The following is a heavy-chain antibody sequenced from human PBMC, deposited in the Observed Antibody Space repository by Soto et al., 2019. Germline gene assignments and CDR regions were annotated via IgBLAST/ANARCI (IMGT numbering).Heavy chain of an antibody. CDR2: IYYSGST. J-gene: IGHJ4*02. D-gene: IGHD6-19*01. Sequence: QVQLQESGPGLVKPSETLSLTCTVSGGSISSYYWSWIRQPPGKGLEWIGYIYYSGSTNYNPSLKSRATISVDTSKNQFSLKLSSVTAADTAVYYCARKYSSGWTFDYWGQGTLVTVSS. V-gene: IGHV4-59*01. CDR3: ARKYSSGWTFDY. CDR1: GGSISSYY.